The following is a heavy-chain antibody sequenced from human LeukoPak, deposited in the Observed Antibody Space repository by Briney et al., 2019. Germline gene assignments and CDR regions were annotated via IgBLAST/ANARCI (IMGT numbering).Heavy chain of an antibody. V-gene: IGHV3-48*03. J-gene: IGHJ5*02. D-gene: IGHD6-19*01. CDR2: ISSSGSTI. Sequence: GGSLRLSCAASGFTFSSYEMNWVRQAPGKGLEWVSYISSSGSTIYYADSVKGRFTISRDNAKNSLFLQMNSLRPEDTAVYFCARYNSDWGCLDPWGQGTLVTVSS. CDR3: ARYNSDWGCLDP. CDR1: GFTFSSYE.